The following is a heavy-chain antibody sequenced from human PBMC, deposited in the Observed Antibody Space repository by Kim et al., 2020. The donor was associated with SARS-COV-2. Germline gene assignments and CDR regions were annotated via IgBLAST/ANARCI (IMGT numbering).Heavy chain of an antibody. CDR2: ISYDGSNK. Sequence: GGSLRLSCAASGFTFSSYGMHWVRQAPGKGLEWVAVISYDGSNKYYADSVKGRFTISRDNSKNTLYLQMNSLRAEDTAVYYCAKVMVEQQLVPFGVYWGQGTLVTVSS. CDR1: GFTFSSYG. CDR3: AKVMVEQQLVPFGVY. D-gene: IGHD6-13*01. J-gene: IGHJ4*02. V-gene: IGHV3-30*18.